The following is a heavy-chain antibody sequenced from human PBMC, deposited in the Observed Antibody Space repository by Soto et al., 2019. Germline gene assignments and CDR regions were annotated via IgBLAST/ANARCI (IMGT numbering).Heavy chain of an antibody. CDR3: ARRLIDSWNQGHAFDF. V-gene: IGHV4-39*01. CDR1: GGSVSSGNYF. Sequence: QLQLQESGPGLVKPAETLSLKCAVSGGSVSSGNYFWGWIRQPPGKGLEWIGNIYYNGDTYYSPSLKSRVTMSVDTAQNQFSLRLTSVTAADTAVYYCARRLIDSWNQGHAFDFWCQGTLVTVSS. CDR2: IYYNGDT. J-gene: IGHJ3*01. D-gene: IGHD1-20*01.